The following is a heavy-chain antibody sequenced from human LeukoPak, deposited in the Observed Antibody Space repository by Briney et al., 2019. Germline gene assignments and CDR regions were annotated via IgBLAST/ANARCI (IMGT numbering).Heavy chain of an antibody. CDR3: TTGLPQSDYDFWSGYLNDAFDI. CDR2: IKSKTDGGTT. CDR1: GFTFSNAW. J-gene: IGHJ3*02. V-gene: IGHV3-15*01. Sequence: PGGSLRLSCAAPGFTFSNAWMSWVRQAPGKGLEWVGRIKSKTDGGTTDYAAPVKGRFTISRDDSKNTLYLQMNSLKTEDTAVYYCTTGLPQSDYDFWSGYLNDAFDIWGQGTMVTVSS. D-gene: IGHD3-3*01.